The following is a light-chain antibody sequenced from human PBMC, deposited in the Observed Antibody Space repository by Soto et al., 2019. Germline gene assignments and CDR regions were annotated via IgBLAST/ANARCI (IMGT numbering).Light chain of an antibody. CDR1: SSNIGSNF. CDR3: AAWDDSLSGRVV. Sequence: QLVLTQPPSASETPGQRVTISCSGSSSNIGSNFVYWYKQVTGTAPTLLIFKNDQRPSGVPDRFSGTKSGTSASLAISGLRPEDEAHYYCAAWDDSLSGRVVFGGGTKVTVL. J-gene: IGLJ2*01. V-gene: IGLV1-47*01. CDR2: KND.